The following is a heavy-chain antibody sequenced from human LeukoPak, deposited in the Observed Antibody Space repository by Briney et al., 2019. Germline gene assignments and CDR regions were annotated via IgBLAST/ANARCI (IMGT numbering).Heavy chain of an antibody. J-gene: IGHJ4*02. CDR3: ARDYCSGGSCYSRFDY. CDR2: INPSGGST. Sequence: ASVKVSCKASGYTFTSYYMHWVRQAPGQGLEWMGIINPSGGSTSYAQKFRGRVTMTRDTSTSTVYMELSSLRSEDTAVYYCARDYCSGGSCYSRFDYWGQGTLVTVSS. CDR1: GYTFTSYY. D-gene: IGHD2-15*01. V-gene: IGHV1-46*01.